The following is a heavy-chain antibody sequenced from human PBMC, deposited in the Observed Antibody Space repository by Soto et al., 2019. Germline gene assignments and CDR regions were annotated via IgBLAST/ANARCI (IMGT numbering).Heavy chain of an antibody. CDR3: ARMAGPWYFDL. CDR2: INHSGSS. CDR1: GGSFSGFY. V-gene: IGHV4-34*01. J-gene: IGHJ2*01. Sequence: KTSETLSLTCAADGGSFSGFYWTWIRQPPGKGLEWIGEINHSGSSNYNPPLKSRVTMSLDTSRNQFSLSLNSVTAADTAVYYCARMAGPWYFDLWGRGTLVTVSS.